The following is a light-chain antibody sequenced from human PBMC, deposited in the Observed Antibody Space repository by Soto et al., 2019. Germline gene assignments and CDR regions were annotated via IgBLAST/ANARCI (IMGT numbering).Light chain of an antibody. V-gene: IGKV1-5*03. CDR3: QQNNSPWP. CDR1: QSISSW. J-gene: IGKJ1*01. Sequence: DIQMTQSPSTLSASVGDRVTITCRASQSISSWLAWYQQKPGKAPKLLIYKASSLESGVPSRFSGSGSGTEFTLTISSLQPDDFAAYYRQQNNSPWPFGQGTKVEIK. CDR2: KAS.